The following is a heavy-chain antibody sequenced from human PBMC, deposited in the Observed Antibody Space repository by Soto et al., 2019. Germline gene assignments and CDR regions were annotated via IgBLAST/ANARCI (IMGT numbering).Heavy chain of an antibody. CDR3: ARARGGGVGSFLFTDY. Sequence: QVQLVQSGAEVKKPGASVKVSCKASGYTFTSYGISWVRQAPGQGREWMGWSSDYNGNTNYAQKLQGRVTMTTDTSTSTAYMELRSLRSDDTAVYYCARARGGGVGSFLFTDYWGQGTLVTVSS. CDR1: GYTFTSYG. D-gene: IGHD3-16*01. J-gene: IGHJ4*02. CDR2: SSDYNGNT. V-gene: IGHV1-18*04.